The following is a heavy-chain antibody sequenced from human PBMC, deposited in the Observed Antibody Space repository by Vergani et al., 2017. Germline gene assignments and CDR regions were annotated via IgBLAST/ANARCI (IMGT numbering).Heavy chain of an antibody. D-gene: IGHD4-17*01. CDR2: ISGSGGSP. V-gene: IGHV3-23*01. CDR3: AKDYGDYSDAFEI. J-gene: IGHJ3*02. CDR1: GFTFSSYA. Sequence: EVQLLESGGGLVQPGGSLRLSCAASGFTFSSYAMSWVRQAPGKGVEWVSAISGSGGSPYYADSVKGRFTISRDNSKNTLYLQMNSLRAEDTAVYYCAKDYGDYSDAFEIWGQGTMVTVSS.